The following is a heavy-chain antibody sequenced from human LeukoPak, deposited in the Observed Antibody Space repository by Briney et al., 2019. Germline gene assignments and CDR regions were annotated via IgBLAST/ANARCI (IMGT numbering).Heavy chain of an antibody. D-gene: IGHD3-16*01. Sequence: PGGSLGLSCAASGFTFSSYWMHWVRQAPGKGLVWVSRINTDGSSTSYADSVKGRFTISRDNAKNTLYLQMNSLRAEDTAVYYCARSRVWGSSLGDYWGQGTLVTVSS. V-gene: IGHV3-74*01. CDR1: GFTFSSYW. CDR3: ARSRVWGSSLGDY. CDR2: INTDGSST. J-gene: IGHJ4*02.